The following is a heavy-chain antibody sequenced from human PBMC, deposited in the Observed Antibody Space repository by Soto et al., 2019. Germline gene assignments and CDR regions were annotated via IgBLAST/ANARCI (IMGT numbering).Heavy chain of an antibody. CDR3: ARDGSGYRDAFDI. V-gene: IGHV4-31*03. CDR2: IYYSGST. Sequence: QVQLQESGPGLVKPSQTLSLTCTVSGGSISSGGYYWSWIRQHPGKGLEWIGYIYYSGSTYYNPSLKSRVTISVHTSKNQFSLKLSSVTAADTAVYYCARDGSGYRDAFDIWGQGTMVTVSS. D-gene: IGHD3-3*01. CDR1: GGSISSGGYY. J-gene: IGHJ3*02.